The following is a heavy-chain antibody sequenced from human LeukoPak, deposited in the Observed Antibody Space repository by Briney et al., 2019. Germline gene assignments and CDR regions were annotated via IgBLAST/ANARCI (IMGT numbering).Heavy chain of an antibody. CDR2: IRGSGGST. CDR1: GFTFSSYA. Sequence: QPGGSLRLSCAASGFTFSSYAMSWVRQAPGKGLEWVSGIRGSGGSTDYADSVKGRFTVARDNSKNTLYVQMNSLRADDTAVYYCAKGSLKGDCPECLAFDIWGQGTMVTVSS. D-gene: IGHD2-21*02. J-gene: IGHJ3*02. CDR3: AKGSLKGDCPECLAFDI. V-gene: IGHV3-23*01.